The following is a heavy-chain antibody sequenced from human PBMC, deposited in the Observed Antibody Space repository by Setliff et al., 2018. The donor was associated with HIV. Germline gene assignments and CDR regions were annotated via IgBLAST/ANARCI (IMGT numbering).Heavy chain of an antibody. D-gene: IGHD6-13*01. CDR2: IKEDGSEK. CDR1: GFTFRSYW. V-gene: IGHV3-7*01. Sequence: QSGGSLRLSCAASGFTFRSYWLSWVRQAPGKGLEWVASIKEDGSEKYYVDSVKGRFTISRDNAKNSLFLQVNSLRAEDTAVYYCASWLAAAYLWSQGTLVTVSS. J-gene: IGHJ5*02. CDR3: ASWLAAAYL.